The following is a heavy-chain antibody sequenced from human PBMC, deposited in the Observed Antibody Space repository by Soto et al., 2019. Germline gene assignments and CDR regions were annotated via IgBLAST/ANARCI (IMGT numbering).Heavy chain of an antibody. CDR1: GFTFSSYS. CDR3: AREYFDWLRSFDY. Sequence: LRLSCAASGFTFSSYSMNWVRQAPGKGLEWVSYISSSSSTIYYADSVKGRFTISRDNAKNSLYLQMNSLRDEDTAVYYCAREYFDWLRSFDYWGQGTLVTVSS. CDR2: ISSSSSTI. J-gene: IGHJ4*02. D-gene: IGHD3-9*01. V-gene: IGHV3-48*02.